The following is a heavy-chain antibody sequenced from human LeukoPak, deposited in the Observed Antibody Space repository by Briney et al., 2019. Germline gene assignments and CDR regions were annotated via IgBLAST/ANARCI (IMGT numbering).Heavy chain of an antibody. CDR2: INHSGST. Sequence: SETLSLTCAVYGGSFSGYYWSWIRQPPGKGLEWIGKINHSGSTNYNPSLKSRVTISVDTSKNQFSLKLSSVTAADTAVYYCARGGITIFGVVTRPFDYWGQGTLVTVSS. J-gene: IGHJ4*02. CDR3: ARGGITIFGVVTRPFDY. CDR1: GGSFSGYY. D-gene: IGHD3-3*01. V-gene: IGHV4-34*01.